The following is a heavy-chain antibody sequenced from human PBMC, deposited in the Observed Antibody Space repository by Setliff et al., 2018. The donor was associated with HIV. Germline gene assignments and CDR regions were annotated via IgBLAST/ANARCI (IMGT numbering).Heavy chain of an antibody. CDR1: GGSFSDYS. CDR2: INPSGST. V-gene: IGHV4-34*01. CDR3: ARGKQWLVRGLDY. J-gene: IGHJ4*02. Sequence: KPSETLSLTCAVYGGSFSDYSWNWIRQPPGKGLEWIGEINPSGSTNYNPSLKSRVTISLDTSKNQFSLKLSSLIAADTAVYYCARGKQWLVRGLDYWGQGTLVTVSS. D-gene: IGHD6-19*01.